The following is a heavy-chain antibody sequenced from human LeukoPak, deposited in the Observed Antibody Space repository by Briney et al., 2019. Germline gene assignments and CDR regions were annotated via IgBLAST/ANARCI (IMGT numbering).Heavy chain of an antibody. Sequence: SETLSLTCTVSGYSISSGYYWGWIRQPPGKGLEWIGSIYYSGSTYYNPSLKSRVTISVDTSKNQFSLKLSSVTAADTAVYYCARHLGPDYYYYYYMDVWGKGTTVTVSS. V-gene: IGHV4-38-2*02. CDR1: GYSISSGYY. D-gene: IGHD7-27*01. CDR3: ARHLGPDYYYYYYMDV. J-gene: IGHJ6*03. CDR2: IYYSGST.